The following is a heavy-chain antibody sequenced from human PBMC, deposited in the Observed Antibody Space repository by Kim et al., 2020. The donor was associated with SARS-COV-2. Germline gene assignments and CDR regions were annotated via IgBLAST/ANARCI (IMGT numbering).Heavy chain of an antibody. CDR3: AKDHQWSFDY. Sequence: GGSLRLSCAASGFTFGASVMRWVRQAPGKGLEWVATITGSGGSTFYADSVKGRFTISRDNSKNTLYLQMNSLRPEDKAVYYCAKDHQWSFDYWGQGSPVT. CDR2: ITGSGGST. D-gene: IGHD2-8*01. J-gene: IGHJ4*02. CDR1: GFTFGASV. V-gene: IGHV3-23*01.